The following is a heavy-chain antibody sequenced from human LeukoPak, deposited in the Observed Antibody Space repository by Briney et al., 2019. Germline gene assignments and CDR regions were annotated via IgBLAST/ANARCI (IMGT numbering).Heavy chain of an antibody. D-gene: IGHD6-13*01. V-gene: IGHV3-30-3*01. J-gene: IGHJ4*02. CDR2: ISDDETYK. CDR3: TRGRLRQHAHY. Sequence: GGSLRLSCAASGFTFNSYSMHWVRQAPGKGLEWVTAISDDETYKFYADSVKGRFTISRDNSKNTLYLQMNSLRAEETAIYYCTRGRLRQHAHYWGQGMLVTVSS. CDR1: GFTFNSYS.